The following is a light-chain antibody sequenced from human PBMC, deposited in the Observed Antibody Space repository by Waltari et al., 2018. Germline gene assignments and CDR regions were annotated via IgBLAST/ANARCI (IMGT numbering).Light chain of an antibody. Sequence: SSELTQPHSVSVSPGQTARVTCGGDIIGSNTVQWYQQKPPQAPMVVIYADTERPSGIPERFSGSNSGNTATLTISGVEAGDEADYYCQVWDRTSDRWVFGGGTRLTVL. V-gene: IGLV3-21*01. CDR1: IIGSNT. CDR3: QVWDRTSDRWV. CDR2: ADT. J-gene: IGLJ3*02.